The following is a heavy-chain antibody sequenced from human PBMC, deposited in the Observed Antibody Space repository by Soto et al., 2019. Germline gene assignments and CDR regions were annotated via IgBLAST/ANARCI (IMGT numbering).Heavy chain of an antibody. D-gene: IGHD5-12*01. V-gene: IGHV1-69*12. CDR1: GATLDTCINYG. CDR2: IIPVFGAA. CDR3: ARGAATNILVLMYDALEF. J-gene: IGHJ3*01. Sequence: QVQLVQSGAEVKKAGSSVRVSCKASGATLDTCINYGITWVRQAPGQGLEWMGGIIPVFGAANHAQKFQGRVTISADESTRTVNMELSSLRSDDTAVYYCARGAATNILVLMYDALEFWGQGTMVTVSS.